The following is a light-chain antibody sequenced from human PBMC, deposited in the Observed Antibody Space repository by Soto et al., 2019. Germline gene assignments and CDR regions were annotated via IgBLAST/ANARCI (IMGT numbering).Light chain of an antibody. CDR3: QRTYNAPPIT. CDR1: QSLLHSDGKTY. V-gene: IGKV2D-29*01. CDR2: SAS. J-gene: IGKJ5*01. Sequence: DLVMTQTPLSLSVTPGQPASISCKSSQSLLHSDGKTYLYWYLQKPGQPPQLLIYSASNLQSGVPSRFSGSGSGTDFTLTISSLQPEDVATYYGQRTYNAPPITFGQGTRLETK.